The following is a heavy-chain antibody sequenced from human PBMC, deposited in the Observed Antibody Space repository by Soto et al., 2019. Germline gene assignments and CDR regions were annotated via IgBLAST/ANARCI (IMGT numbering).Heavy chain of an antibody. CDR3: AVPGPYSSGWYHFDY. J-gene: IGHJ4*02. D-gene: IGHD6-19*01. CDR1: GFTFSSYA. Sequence: EMQLLESGGGLVQPGGSLRLSCAASGFTFSSYAMSWVRQAPGKGLEWVSAISGSGGSTYYADSVKGRFTISRDNSKNTLYLQMNSLRAEDTAVYYCAVPGPYSSGWYHFDYWGQGTLVTVSS. V-gene: IGHV3-23*01. CDR2: ISGSGGST.